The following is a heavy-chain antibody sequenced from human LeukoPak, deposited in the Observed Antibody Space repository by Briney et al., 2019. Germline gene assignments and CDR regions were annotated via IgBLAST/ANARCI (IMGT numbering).Heavy chain of an antibody. J-gene: IGHJ6*03. CDR2: ISSSGNTI. CDR1: GFTFSSYE. Sequence: GGSLRLSCAASGFTFSSYEMNWVRQAPGKGLEWVSYISSSGNTIYYADSVKGRFTISRDNSKNTLYLQMNSLRAEDTAVYYCAKDHNVADIVVVPAARYYYYYMDVWGKGTTVTISS. CDR3: AKDHNVADIVVVPAARYYYYYMDV. V-gene: IGHV3-48*03. D-gene: IGHD2-2*01.